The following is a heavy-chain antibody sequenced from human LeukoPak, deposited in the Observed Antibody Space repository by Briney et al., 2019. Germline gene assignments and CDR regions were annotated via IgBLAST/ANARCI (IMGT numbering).Heavy chain of an antibody. Sequence: PGGSLRLSCAASGFTFSSYGMHWVRQAPGKGLEWVAVISYDGSNKYYADSVKGRFTISRDNSKNTLYLQMNSLRAEDTAVYYCAKDGHTYYDILTEATVLDYWGQGTLVTVSS. J-gene: IGHJ4*02. CDR3: AKDGHTYYDILTEATVLDY. D-gene: IGHD3-9*01. V-gene: IGHV3-30*18. CDR1: GFTFSSYG. CDR2: ISYDGSNK.